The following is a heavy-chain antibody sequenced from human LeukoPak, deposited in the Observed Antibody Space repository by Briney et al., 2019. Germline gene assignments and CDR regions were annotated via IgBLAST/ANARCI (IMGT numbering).Heavy chain of an antibody. D-gene: IGHD4-17*01. CDR2: ISWNSGSI. J-gene: IGHJ6*02. Sequence: GGSLRLSCAATGFSIDDYAMHWVRQAPGKGLEWVSGISWNSGSIGYADSVKGRFTISRDNAKNSLYLQMNSLRAEDTALYYCAKAYYGDYSVPYYYYGMDVWGQGTTVTVSS. V-gene: IGHV3-9*01. CDR1: GFSIDDYA. CDR3: AKAYYGDYSVPYYYYGMDV.